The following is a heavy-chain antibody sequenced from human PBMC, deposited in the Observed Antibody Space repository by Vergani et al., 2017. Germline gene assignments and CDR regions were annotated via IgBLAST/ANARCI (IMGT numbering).Heavy chain of an antibody. D-gene: IGHD3-16*01. CDR3: ARGNPYVDFDI. CDR2: IHTNGVI. Sequence: QVQLQESGPGLVKPSETLSPTCTVSGGSISSYYWSWIRQPPGKRLEWIGRIHTNGVIHYNPSLNSRATISVDTSRNQISLKLTSVTATDTAIYFCARGNPYVDFDIWGQGTMITVSS. J-gene: IGHJ3*02. CDR1: GGSISSYY. V-gene: IGHV4-4*08.